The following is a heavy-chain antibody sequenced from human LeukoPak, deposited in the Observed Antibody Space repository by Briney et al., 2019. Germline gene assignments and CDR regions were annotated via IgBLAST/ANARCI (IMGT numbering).Heavy chain of an antibody. CDR2: INHSGST. J-gene: IGHJ4*02. V-gene: IGHV4-34*01. CDR1: GGSFSGYY. CDR3: ARVGGWYSSGWYDY. Sequence: PSETLSLTCAVYGGSFSGYYWSWIRQPPGKGLEWIGEINHSGSTNYNPSLTSRVTISVDTSKNQFSLKLSSVTAADTAVYYCARVGGWYSSGWYDYRGQGTLVTVSS. D-gene: IGHD6-19*01.